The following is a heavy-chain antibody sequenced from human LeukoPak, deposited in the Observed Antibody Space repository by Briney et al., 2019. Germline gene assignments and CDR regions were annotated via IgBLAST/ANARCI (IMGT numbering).Heavy chain of an antibody. D-gene: IGHD3-3*01. V-gene: IGHV3-30-3*01. Sequence: SGGSLRLSCAASGFTFSSYAMHWVRQAPGKGLEWVAVISYDGSNKCYADSVKGRFTISRDNSKNTLYLQMNSLRAEDTAVYYCARDPSDFWSGYPYYFDYWGQGTLVTVSS. CDR2: ISYDGSNK. CDR1: GFTFSSYA. J-gene: IGHJ4*02. CDR3: ARDPSDFWSGYPYYFDY.